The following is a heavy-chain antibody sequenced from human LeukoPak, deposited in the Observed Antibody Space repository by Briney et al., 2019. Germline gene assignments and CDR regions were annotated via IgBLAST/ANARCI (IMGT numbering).Heavy chain of an antibody. CDR2: VYYDGST. Sequence: PSETLSLTCTVSGGSISSYYWSWIRQPPGKGLEFIGYVYYDGSTNYNPSLKSRVTVSVDTSKNQFSLKLRSVTAADTAFYYCARRPGRIGNWFEPWGQGTLVTVSS. CDR3: ARRPGRIGNWFEP. V-gene: IGHV4-59*08. D-gene: IGHD2-15*01. CDR1: GGSISSYY. J-gene: IGHJ5*02.